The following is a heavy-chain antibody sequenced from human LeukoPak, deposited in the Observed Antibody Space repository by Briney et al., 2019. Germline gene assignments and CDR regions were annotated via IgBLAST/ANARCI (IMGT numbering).Heavy chain of an antibody. J-gene: IGHJ3*02. Sequence: PGGSLRLSCAASGFTVSSNYMIWVRQAPGKGLEWVSVIYSGGSTYYADSVKGRFTISRHNSKNTLYLQMNSLRAEDTAVYYCARRADSSSRAFDMWGQGTMVTVST. V-gene: IGHV3-53*01. CDR1: GFTVSSNY. CDR3: ARRADSSSRAFDM. D-gene: IGHD6-6*01. CDR2: IYSGGST.